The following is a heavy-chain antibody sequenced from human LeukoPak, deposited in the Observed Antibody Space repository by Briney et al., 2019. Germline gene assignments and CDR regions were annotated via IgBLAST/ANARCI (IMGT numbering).Heavy chain of an antibody. J-gene: IGHJ4*02. V-gene: IGHV3-33*01. CDR2: IWYDGSNK. CDR3: ARDPRGYCSGGSCYSGYFDY. D-gene: IGHD2-15*01. Sequence: GSLRLSCAASGFTFSSYGMHWVRQAPGKGPEWVAVIWYDGSNKYYADSVKGRFTISRDNSKNTLYLQMNSLRAEDTAVYYCARDPRGYCSGGSCYSGYFDYWGQGTLVTVSS. CDR1: GFTFSSYG.